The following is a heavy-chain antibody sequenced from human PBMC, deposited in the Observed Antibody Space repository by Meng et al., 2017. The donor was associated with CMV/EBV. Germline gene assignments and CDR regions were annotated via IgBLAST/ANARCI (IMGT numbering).Heavy chain of an antibody. CDR3: ISGNDWNYYHFDF. V-gene: IGHV3-73*01. J-gene: IGHJ4*02. Sequence: GGSLRPSCEASGFTFSDSLMHWVPQAPGKGLEWVGRIKNKGENYGTTYGASVTGRFTISRDESKNTAYLQMNNLKTEDTAVYYCISGNDWNYYHFDFWGQGTLVTVSS. CDR1: GFTFSDSL. CDR2: IKNKGENYGT. D-gene: IGHD1-7*01.